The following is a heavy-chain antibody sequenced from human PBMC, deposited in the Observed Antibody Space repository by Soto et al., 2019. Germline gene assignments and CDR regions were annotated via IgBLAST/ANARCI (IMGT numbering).Heavy chain of an antibody. V-gene: IGHV3-30*03. CDR2: ISYDGSNK. Sequence: PGGSLRLSCAASGFTFSSHGMHWVRQAPGKGLEWVAVISYDGSNKYYADSVKGRFTISRDNSKNTLYLQMNSLRAEDTAVYYCASGAASKYSSGWYSYYWGQGTLVTVSS. D-gene: IGHD6-19*01. CDR3: ASGAASKYSSGWYSYY. J-gene: IGHJ4*02. CDR1: GFTFSSHG.